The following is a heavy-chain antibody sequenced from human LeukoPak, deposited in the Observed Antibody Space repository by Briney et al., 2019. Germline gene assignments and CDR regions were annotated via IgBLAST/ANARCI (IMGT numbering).Heavy chain of an antibody. J-gene: IGHJ4*02. CDR3: AKGSSGTYSRIYFDY. V-gene: IGHV3-23*01. CDR1: GFAFPILA. Sequence: GGSLRISCAASGFAFPILAMGWVRQAPGRGLEWVSVISASGDTTYYADSVKGRFTISRDNSKNTLYLQMNSLRAEDTALYYCAKGSSGTYSRIYFDYWGQGTLVTVSS. CDR2: ISASGDTT. D-gene: IGHD1-26*01.